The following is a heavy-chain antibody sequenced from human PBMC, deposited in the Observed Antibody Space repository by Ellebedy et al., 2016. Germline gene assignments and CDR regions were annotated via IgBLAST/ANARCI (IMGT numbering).Heavy chain of an antibody. D-gene: IGHD3-16*01. J-gene: IGHJ4*02. CDR2: IKQDESAK. CDR3: ARMSEGEPFDY. Sequence: GESLKISCAASGFTFSTYWMSWVRQAPGKGLEWVANIKQDESAKYYVDSVKGRLTISRDNAKNSLYLQMNSLRAEDTAVYYCARMSEGEPFDYWGQGTLVTVSS. CDR1: GFTFSTYW. V-gene: IGHV3-7*03.